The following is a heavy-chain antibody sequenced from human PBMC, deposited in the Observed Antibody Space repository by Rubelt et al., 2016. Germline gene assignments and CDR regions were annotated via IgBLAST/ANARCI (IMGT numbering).Heavy chain of an antibody. V-gene: IGHV4-34*02. J-gene: IGHJ4*02. CDR3: AGGQLDFWSGIHFDS. CDR2: INRSGGT. CDR1: GGSFSDYS. D-gene: IGHD3-3*01. Sequence: QMQIQEWGAGLLKPSETLSLTCAVSGGSFSDYSWSWIRQSPETGLEWIGTINRSGGTNYSPSFRSRITMSIDVSKNEFSLRVTSVTGAETAVYYGAGGQLDFWSGIHFDSWGRGTLVTVSS.